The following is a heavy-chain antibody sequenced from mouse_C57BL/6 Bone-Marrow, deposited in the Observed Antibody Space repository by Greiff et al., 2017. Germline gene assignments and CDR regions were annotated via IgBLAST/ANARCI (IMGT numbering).Heavy chain of an antibody. Sequence: QVQLQQSGPELVKPGASVKLSCKASGYTFTSYDINWVKQRPGQGLEWIGWIYPRDGSTKYNEKFKGTATLTVDTSSSTAYMELHSLTSEDSAVYCCARLEFDGSSGDWYVDVWGTGTTVTVSS. CDR1: GYTFTSYD. J-gene: IGHJ1*03. CDR2: IYPRDGST. V-gene: IGHV1-85*01. D-gene: IGHD1-1*01. CDR3: ARLEFDGSSGDWYVDV.